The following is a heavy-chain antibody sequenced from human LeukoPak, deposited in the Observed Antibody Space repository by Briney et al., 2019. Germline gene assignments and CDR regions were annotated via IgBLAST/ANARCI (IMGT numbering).Heavy chain of an antibody. CDR3: ARTRITIFGVVKFLGGGFDP. Sequence: SETLSLTCAVSGYSFSSGYYWGWIRQPPGKGLEWIGEINHSGSTNYNPSLKSRVTISVDTSKNQFSLKLSSVTAADTAVYYCARTRITIFGVVKFLGGGFDPWGQGTLVTVSS. D-gene: IGHD3-3*01. V-gene: IGHV4-34*01. J-gene: IGHJ5*02. CDR2: INHSGST. CDR1: GYSFSSGYY.